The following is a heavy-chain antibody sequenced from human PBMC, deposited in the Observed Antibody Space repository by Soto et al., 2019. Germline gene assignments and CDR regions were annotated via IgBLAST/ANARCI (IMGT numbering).Heavy chain of an antibody. V-gene: IGHV1-2*04. D-gene: IGHD6-13*01. CDR3: ARGSSSWYYYYYGMDV. CDR1: GYTFTGYY. Sequence: QVQLVQSGAEVKKPGASVKVSCKASGYTFTGYYMHWVRQAPGQGLEWMGWINPNRGGTNYAQKFQGWVTMTRDTSISTAYMELSRLRSDDTAVYYCARGSSSWYYYYYGMDVWGQGTTVTVSS. CDR2: INPNRGGT. J-gene: IGHJ6*02.